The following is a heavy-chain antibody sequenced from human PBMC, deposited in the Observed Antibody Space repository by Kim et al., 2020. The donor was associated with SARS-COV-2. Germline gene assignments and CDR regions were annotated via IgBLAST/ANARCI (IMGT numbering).Heavy chain of an antibody. CDR3: ASYTATVVAFDY. Sequence: SETLSLTCNVSGGSISSDYWSWIRQPPGKGPEYVGYIDYSGGTNYNPSLKSRVTMSVDTSKKQFSLNLSSVTAADTAVYYCASYTATVVAFDYWGQGIPVPVS. CDR1: GGSISSDY. J-gene: IGHJ4*02. CDR2: IDYSGGT. V-gene: IGHV4-59*08. D-gene: IGHD2-15*01.